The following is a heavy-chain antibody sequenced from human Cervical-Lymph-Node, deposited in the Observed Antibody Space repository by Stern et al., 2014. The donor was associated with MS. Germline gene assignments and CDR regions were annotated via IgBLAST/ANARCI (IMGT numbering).Heavy chain of an antibody. CDR3: ATLDY. CDR1: GFSFRNFS. CDR2: ITRGGTP. J-gene: IGHJ4*02. V-gene: IGHV3-48*02. Sequence: EVQLVESGGDLVQPGGSLRLSCAASGFSFRNFSINWVRQAPGKGREWISSITRGGTPSYADSVQGRFTISRDNAKNSLYLHMNNLREEDTAVYHCATLDYWGQGTLVTVSS.